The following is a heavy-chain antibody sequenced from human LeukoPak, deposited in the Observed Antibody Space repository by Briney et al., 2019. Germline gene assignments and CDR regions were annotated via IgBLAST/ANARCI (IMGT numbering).Heavy chain of an antibody. Sequence: SETLSLTCAVYGGSFSGYYWSWIRQPPGKGLEWIGEINHSGSTNYNPSLKSRVTISVDTPKNQFSLKLSSVTAADTAVYYCARGKSIRFLEWLFFDYWGQGTLVTVSS. V-gene: IGHV4-34*01. D-gene: IGHD3-3*01. CDR3: ARGKSIRFLEWLFFDY. CDR1: GGSFSGYY. CDR2: INHSGST. J-gene: IGHJ4*02.